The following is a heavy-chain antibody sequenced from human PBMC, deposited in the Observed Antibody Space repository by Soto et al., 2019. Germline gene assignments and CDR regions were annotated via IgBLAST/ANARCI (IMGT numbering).Heavy chain of an antibody. CDR3: AKDTRYGSGSKQDYFDY. CDR2: IWYDGSNE. V-gene: IGHV3-33*06. D-gene: IGHD3-10*01. J-gene: IGHJ4*02. Sequence: GGSLRLSCAASGFTFSNYGMHWVRQAPGKGLEWVAAIWYDGSNEYYAESVWGRFTISRDNSNNTLYLQMSSLRAEDTAVYYCAKDTRYGSGSKQDYFDYWGQGTLVTVSS. CDR1: GFTFSNYG.